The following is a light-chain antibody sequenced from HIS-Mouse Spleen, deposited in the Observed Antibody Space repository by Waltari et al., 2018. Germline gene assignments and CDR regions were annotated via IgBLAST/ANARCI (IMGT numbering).Light chain of an antibody. J-gene: IGLJ2*01. CDR3: QSADSSGTYQDVV. V-gene: IGLV3-25*03. Sequence: SYELTQPPSVSVSPGQTARITCSGDALPKQYAYWYQQKPGQAPVLVIYKDSERPSGIPERFSGSSSGTTVTLTISGVQAEDEADYYCQSADSSGTYQDVVVGGGTKLTVL. CDR1: ALPKQY. CDR2: KDS.